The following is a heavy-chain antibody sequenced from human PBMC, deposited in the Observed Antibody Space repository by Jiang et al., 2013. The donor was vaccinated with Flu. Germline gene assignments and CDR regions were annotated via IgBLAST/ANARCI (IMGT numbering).Heavy chain of an antibody. Sequence: LLKPSETLSLTCAVYGGSFSGYYWNWIRQPPGKGLEWVGDINHSGSANYNPSLKSRVTISVDTSKKQFSLKLRSVTAADTAVHYCASGDSDWFDPWGQGTLVTVSS. J-gene: IGHJ5*02. CDR3: ASGDSDWFDP. V-gene: IGHV4-34*01. CDR2: INHSGSA. CDR1: GGSFSGYY. D-gene: IGHD2-21*02.